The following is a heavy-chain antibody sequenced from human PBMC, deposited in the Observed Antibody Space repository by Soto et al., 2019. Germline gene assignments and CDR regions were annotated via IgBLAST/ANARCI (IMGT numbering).Heavy chain of an antibody. CDR3: AREHYGDYADKPYVDTAMVNPDKYFDY. Sequence: QVQLVESGGGVVQPGRSLRLSCAASGFTFSSYAMHWVRQAPGKGLEWVAVISYDGSNKYYADSVKGRFTISRDNSKNTLYLQMNSLRAEDTAVYYCAREHYGDYADKPYVDTAMVNPDKYFDYWGQGTLVTVSS. J-gene: IGHJ4*02. D-gene: IGHD5-18*01. CDR2: ISYDGSNK. CDR1: GFTFSSYA. V-gene: IGHV3-30-3*01.